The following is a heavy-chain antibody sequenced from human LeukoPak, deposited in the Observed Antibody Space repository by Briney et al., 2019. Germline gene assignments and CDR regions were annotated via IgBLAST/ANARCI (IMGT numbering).Heavy chain of an antibody. V-gene: IGHV4-34*01. Sequence: SETLSLTCAVYGGSFSGYYWSWIRQPPGKGLEWIGEINHSGSTNYNPSLNSRVTISVDTSKNQFSLKLSSVTAADTAVYYCARGCPLTYWGQGTLVTVSS. CDR2: INHSGST. CDR3: ARGCPLTY. CDR1: GGSFSGYY. D-gene: IGHD3-9*01. J-gene: IGHJ4*02.